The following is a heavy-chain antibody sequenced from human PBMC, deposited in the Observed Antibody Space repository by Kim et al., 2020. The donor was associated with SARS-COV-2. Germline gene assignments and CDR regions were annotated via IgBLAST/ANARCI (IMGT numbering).Heavy chain of an antibody. D-gene: IGHD3-22*01. Sequence: SETLSLTCTVSGGSISSDYWSWIRQPPGKGLEWIGYIYNSGSTNYNPSLKSRVTISVDTSKNQFSLKLSSVTAADTAVYFCARNSGYYVHDYWGQGTLVT. V-gene: IGHV4-59*08. CDR3: ARNSGYYVHDY. J-gene: IGHJ4*02. CDR1: GGSISSDY. CDR2: IYNSGST.